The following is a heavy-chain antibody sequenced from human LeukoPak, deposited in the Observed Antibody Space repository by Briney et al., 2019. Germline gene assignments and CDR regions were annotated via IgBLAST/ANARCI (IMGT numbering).Heavy chain of an antibody. Sequence: GGSLRLSCAASGFTFSSYGMHWVRQAPGKGLEWVAVISYDGSNKYYADSVKGRFTISRDNSKNTLYLQMNSLRAEDTAVYYCAKDQYYYDSSGYYLDYWGQGTLVTVSS. CDR2: ISYDGSNK. J-gene: IGHJ4*02. V-gene: IGHV3-30*18. CDR3: AKDQYYYDSSGYYLDY. CDR1: GFTFSSYG. D-gene: IGHD3-22*01.